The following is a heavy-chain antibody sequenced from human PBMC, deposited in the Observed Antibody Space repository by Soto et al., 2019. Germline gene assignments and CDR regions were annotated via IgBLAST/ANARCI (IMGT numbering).Heavy chain of an antibody. CDR3: ARDSYYVFWSGYGYRGCLDP. J-gene: IGHJ5*02. V-gene: IGHV1-8*01. CDR2: MNPNSGNT. Sequence: GASVKVSCKASGYTFTSYDINWVRQATGQGLEWMGWMNPNSGNTGYAQKFQGRVTMTRNTSISTAYMELSSLRSEDTAVYYCARDSYYVFWSGYGYRGCLDPWGQRTLV. CDR1: GYTFTSYD. D-gene: IGHD3-3*01.